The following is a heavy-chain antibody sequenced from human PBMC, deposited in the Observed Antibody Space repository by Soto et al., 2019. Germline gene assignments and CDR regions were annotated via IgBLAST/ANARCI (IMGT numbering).Heavy chain of an antibody. CDR1: GFMFTKST. V-gene: IGHV3-21*01. D-gene: IGHD6-13*01. J-gene: IGHJ1*01. Sequence: DGSLRLSCVASGFMFTKSTMNWVRQALGKGLEWVSSITSASDYIFYAGSVKGRFTISRDNANSALYLQMNSLRAEDTAVYYCAGEVSVAAPMNVQHWGQGTLVTVSS. CDR2: ITSASDYI. CDR3: AGEVSVAAPMNVQH.